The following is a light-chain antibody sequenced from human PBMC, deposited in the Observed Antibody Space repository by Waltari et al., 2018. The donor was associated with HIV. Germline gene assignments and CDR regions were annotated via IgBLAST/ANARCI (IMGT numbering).Light chain of an antibody. Sequence: EIVMTQTPATLSVSPGERATLSCRASQSVRSNLAWYQQKPGRAPRLLMYGASTRAAGIPARFSGSGSGTEFTLTISSLQSEDFAVYFCQEYNSWPPVHTFGQGTKLEIK. CDR1: QSVRSN. J-gene: IGKJ2*01. CDR3: QEYNSWPPVHT. V-gene: IGKV3-15*01. CDR2: GAS.